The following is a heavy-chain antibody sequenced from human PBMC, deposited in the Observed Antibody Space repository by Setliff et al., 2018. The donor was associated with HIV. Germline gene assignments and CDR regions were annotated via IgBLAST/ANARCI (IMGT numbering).Heavy chain of an antibody. V-gene: IGHV1-18*01. D-gene: IGHD3-22*01. CDR2: ISPYNGDT. Sequence: GASVKVSCKASGYRFNTYGISWVRQAPGQGLEWMGWISPYNGDTRFAQSLQGRVTLTTDTSTNTAHMEMRTLRSDDTAVYFCVRGVTRDISGYYRDEYFQHWGQGTPVTV. J-gene: IGHJ1*01. CDR1: GYRFNTYG. CDR3: VRGVTRDISGYYRDEYFQH.